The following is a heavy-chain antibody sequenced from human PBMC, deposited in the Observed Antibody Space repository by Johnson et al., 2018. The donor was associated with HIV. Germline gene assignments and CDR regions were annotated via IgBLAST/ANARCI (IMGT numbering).Heavy chain of an antibody. V-gene: IGHV3-30-3*01. J-gene: IGHJ3*02. CDR1: GFTFSSYA. Sequence: VQLVESGGGVVQPGRSLRLSCAASGFTFSSYAMHWVRQAPGKGLEWVAVISYDGSNKYYADSVKGRFTISRDNSKNTLYLQMNSLRAEDTAVYYCAKGGITMAPDAFDIWGQVTMVTVSS. CDR3: AKGGITMAPDAFDI. CDR2: ISYDGSNK. D-gene: IGHD3-10*01.